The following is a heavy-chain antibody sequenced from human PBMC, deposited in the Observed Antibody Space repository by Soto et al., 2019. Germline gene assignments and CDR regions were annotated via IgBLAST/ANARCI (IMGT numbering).Heavy chain of an antibody. J-gene: IGHJ4*02. CDR3: ARTPDFWSGSIPV. Sequence: PGESLKISCQGSGYSFSSYWIGWVRQMPGKGLEWMGIIYPGDSDTRYSPSFQGQVTISADKSINTAYLQWSSLKASDTAVYYCARTPDFWSGSIPVWGQGTQVTVSS. D-gene: IGHD3-3*01. CDR1: GYSFSSYW. V-gene: IGHV5-51*01. CDR2: IYPGDSDT.